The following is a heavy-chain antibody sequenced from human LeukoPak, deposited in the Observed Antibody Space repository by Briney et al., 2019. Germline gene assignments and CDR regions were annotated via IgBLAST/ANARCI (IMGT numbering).Heavy chain of an antibody. CDR1: GGSISSSSYY. Sequence: PSETLSLTCTVSGGSISSSSYYWGWIRQPPGKGLEWIGSIYYSGSTYYNPSLKSRVTISVDTSKNQFSLKLSSVTAADTAVYYCARDGFSGSYIFDYWGQGTLVIVSS. CDR3: ARDGFSGSYIFDY. J-gene: IGHJ4*02. CDR2: IYYSGST. D-gene: IGHD1-26*01. V-gene: IGHV4-39*07.